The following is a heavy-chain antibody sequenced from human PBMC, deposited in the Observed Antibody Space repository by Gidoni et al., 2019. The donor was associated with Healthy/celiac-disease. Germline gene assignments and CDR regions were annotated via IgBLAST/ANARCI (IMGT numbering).Heavy chain of an antibody. CDR2: ISSSSSYI. CDR1: GFTFSSYS. V-gene: IGHV3-21*01. Sequence: EVQLVESGGGLVKPGGSLRRSCADSGFTFSSYSMNWVRQAPGKGLEWVSSISSSSSYIYYADSVKGRFTISRDNAKNSLYLQRNSLRAEDTAVYYCARDGKSSAGRKFDYWGQGTLVTVSS. D-gene: IGHD3-10*01. CDR3: ARDGKSSAGRKFDY. J-gene: IGHJ4*02.